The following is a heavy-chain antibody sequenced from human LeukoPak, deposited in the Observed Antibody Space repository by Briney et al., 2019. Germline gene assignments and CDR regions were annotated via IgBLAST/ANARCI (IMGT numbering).Heavy chain of an antibody. Sequence: GGSLRLSCAASGFTFSSYGMSWVRQAPGKGLEWVSGISGSGGSTYYADSVKGRFTISRDNSKNTLYLQMNSLRAEDTAVYYCAKEGYCSGGSCRHFDYWGQGTLVTVSS. V-gene: IGHV3-23*01. CDR2: ISGSGGST. CDR1: GFTFSSYG. J-gene: IGHJ4*02. D-gene: IGHD2-15*01. CDR3: AKEGYCSGGSCRHFDY.